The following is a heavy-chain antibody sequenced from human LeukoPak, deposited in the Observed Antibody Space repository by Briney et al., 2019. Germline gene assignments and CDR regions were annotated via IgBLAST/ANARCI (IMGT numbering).Heavy chain of an antibody. J-gene: IGHJ3*02. V-gene: IGHV3-66*01. D-gene: IGHD2-2*02. CDR3: ARALYADAFDI. CDR2: IYSGGST. CDR1: GFTVSSNY. Sequence: GGSLRLSCAASGFTVSSNYMSWVRQAPGKGPEWVSVIYSGGSTYYADSVKGRFTISRDNSKNTLYLQMNSLRAEDTAVYYCARALYADAFDIWGQGTMVTVSS.